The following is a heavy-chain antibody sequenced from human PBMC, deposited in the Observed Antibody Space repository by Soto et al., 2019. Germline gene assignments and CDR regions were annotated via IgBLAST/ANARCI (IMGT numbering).Heavy chain of an antibody. CDR3: ARRTGHGGWYVFDY. D-gene: IGHD6-19*01. V-gene: IGHV4-39*01. Sequence: KPSETLSLTCTVSGGSISSSSYYWGWIRQPPGKGLEWIGSIYYSGSTYYNPSLKSRVTISVDTSKNQFSLKLSSVTAADTAVYYCARRTGHGGWYVFDYWGQGTLVTVSS. CDR2: IYYSGST. J-gene: IGHJ4*02. CDR1: GGSISSSSYY.